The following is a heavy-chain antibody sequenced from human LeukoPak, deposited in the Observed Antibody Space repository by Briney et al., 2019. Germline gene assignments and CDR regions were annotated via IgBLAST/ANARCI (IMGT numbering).Heavy chain of an antibody. CDR1: GFTFSSYW. CDR2: IKLDGSEK. J-gene: IGHJ4*02. CDR3: ARIGEDTATSFFDY. Sequence: PGGSLRLSCAASGFTFSSYWMTWVRQAPGKGLEWVANIKLDGSEKYYVDSVKGRFTISRDNAKNSLYLQMSSLRAEDTAVYYCARIGEDTATSFFDYWGQGTLVTVSS. D-gene: IGHD5-18*01. V-gene: IGHV3-7*01.